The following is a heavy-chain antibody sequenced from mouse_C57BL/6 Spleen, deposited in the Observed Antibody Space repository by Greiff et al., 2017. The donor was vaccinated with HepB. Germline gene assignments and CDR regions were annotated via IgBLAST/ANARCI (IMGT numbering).Heavy chain of an antibody. J-gene: IGHJ1*03. V-gene: IGHV3-6*01. D-gene: IGHD1-1*01. CDR3: ARDRIYYYGSSYGYFDV. CDR1: GYSITSGYY. Sequence: VQLKQSGPGLVKPSQSLSLTCSVTGYSITSGYYWNWIRQFPGNKLEWMGYISYDGSNNYNPSLKNRIPITRDTSKNQFFLKLNSVTTEDTATYYCARDRIYYYGSSYGYFDVWGTGTTVTVSS. CDR2: ISYDGSN.